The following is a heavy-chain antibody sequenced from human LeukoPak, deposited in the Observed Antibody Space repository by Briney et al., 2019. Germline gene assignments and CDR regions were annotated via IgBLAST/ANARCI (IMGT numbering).Heavy chain of an antibody. CDR3: AKNPTIGNYY. V-gene: IGHV3-23*01. CDR2: ISGSGGST. J-gene: IGHJ4*02. Sequence: PGGSLRLSCAASGFTFSSYTMSWVRQAPGKGLEWVSTISGSGGSTYYADSVKGRFTISRDNSKNTLYLQTNSLRAEDTAVYYCAKNPTIGNYYWGQGTLVTVSS. D-gene: IGHD3-16*01. CDR1: GFTFSSYT.